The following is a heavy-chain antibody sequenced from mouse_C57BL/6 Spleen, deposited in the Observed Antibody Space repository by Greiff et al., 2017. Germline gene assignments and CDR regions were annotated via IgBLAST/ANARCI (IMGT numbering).Heavy chain of an antibody. CDR1: GYSITSGYY. V-gene: IGHV3-6*01. J-gene: IGHJ1*03. CDR2: ISYDGSN. Sequence: ESGPGLVKPSQSLSLTCSVTGYSITSGYYWNWIRQFPGNKLEWMGYISYDGSNNYNPSLKNRISITRDTSKNQFFLKLNSVTTEDTATYYCASYYGRYWYFDVWGTGTTVTVSS. CDR3: ASYYGRYWYFDV. D-gene: IGHD1-1*01.